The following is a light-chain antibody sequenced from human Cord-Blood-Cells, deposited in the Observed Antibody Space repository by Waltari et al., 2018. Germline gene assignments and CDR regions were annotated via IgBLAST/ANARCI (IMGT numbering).Light chain of an antibody. J-gene: IGKJ1*01. CDR1: QSVSSSY. CDR2: GAS. Sequence: IVLTQSPGTLSLSPGERATLPCRASQSVSSSYLAWYQQKPGQAPRLLSYGASSRATGIPDRFSGSGSGTDFTLTISRLEPEDFAVYYCQQYGSSPRTFGQGTKVEIK. V-gene: IGKV3-20*01. CDR3: QQYGSSPRT.